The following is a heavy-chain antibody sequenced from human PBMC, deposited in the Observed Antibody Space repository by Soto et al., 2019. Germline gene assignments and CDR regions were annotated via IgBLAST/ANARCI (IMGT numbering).Heavy chain of an antibody. J-gene: IGHJ4*02. CDR2: VRGTNENT. V-gene: IGHV3-23*01. D-gene: IGHD1-1*01. CDR1: GFIFSDYA. Sequence: GGSLRLSCAASGFIFSDYAMSWVRQAPGKGPEWVSLVRGTNENTYYADSVKGRFTISRDNSRNTLYLQMNSLRAEDTAIYYCAKDWTHFDYWGQGTLVTVSS. CDR3: AKDWTHFDY.